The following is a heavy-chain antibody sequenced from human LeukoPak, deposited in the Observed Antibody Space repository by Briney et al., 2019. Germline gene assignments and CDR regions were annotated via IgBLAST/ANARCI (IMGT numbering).Heavy chain of an antibody. CDR2: ISGSGDTA. CDR3: AKGTFHDFWSGPSFDS. Sequence: PGGSLRLSCAASGFTFSSYAMSWVRQAPGKGLEWVSAISGSGDTAYYADSVKGRFTISRDNSRNTVFVQMNLLRADDTAVYYCAKGTFHDFWSGPSFDSWGQGTLVTVSS. D-gene: IGHD3-3*01. J-gene: IGHJ4*02. V-gene: IGHV3-23*01. CDR1: GFTFSSYA.